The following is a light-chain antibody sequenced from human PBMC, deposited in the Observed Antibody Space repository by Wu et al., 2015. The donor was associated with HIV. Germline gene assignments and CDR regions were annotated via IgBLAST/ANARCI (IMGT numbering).Light chain of an antibody. CDR3: QQYQIWPPVT. Sequence: EELMTQSPATLSVSPGERVTLSCRASQNINNNLAWYQQIPGQAPRLLIYDASTRATGVPARFSGSGSGTEFILTISTIQSEDSAIYFCQQYQIWPPVTFG. CDR2: DAS. J-gene: IGKJ1*01. V-gene: IGKV3-15*01. CDR1: QNINNN.